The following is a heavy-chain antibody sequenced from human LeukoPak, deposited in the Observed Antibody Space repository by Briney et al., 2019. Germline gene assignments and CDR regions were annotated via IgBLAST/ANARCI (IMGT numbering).Heavy chain of an antibody. CDR1: GYSISSGYY. Sequence: PSETLSLTCAVSGYSISSGYYWGWIRQPPGKGLEWIGSIYHSGSTYYNPSLKSRVTISVDTSKNQFSLKLSSVTAADTAVYYCARRYDYGDLNWFDPWGQGTLVTVPS. V-gene: IGHV4-38-2*01. D-gene: IGHD4-17*01. J-gene: IGHJ5*02. CDR2: IYHSGST. CDR3: ARRYDYGDLNWFDP.